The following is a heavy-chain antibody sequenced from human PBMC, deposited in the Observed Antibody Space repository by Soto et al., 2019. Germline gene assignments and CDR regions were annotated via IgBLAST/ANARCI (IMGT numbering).Heavy chain of an antibody. Sequence: QLQLQESGPGLVKPSETLSLTCTVSGGSISSSSYYWGWIRQPPGKGLEWIGSIYYSGSTYYNPSLKSRVTISVDTSKNQFSLKLSSVTAADTAVYYCARLDIVDWISPLGVDYWGQGTLVTVSS. J-gene: IGHJ4*02. D-gene: IGHD3-9*01. CDR2: IYYSGST. V-gene: IGHV4-39*01. CDR1: GGSISSSSYY. CDR3: ARLDIVDWISPLGVDY.